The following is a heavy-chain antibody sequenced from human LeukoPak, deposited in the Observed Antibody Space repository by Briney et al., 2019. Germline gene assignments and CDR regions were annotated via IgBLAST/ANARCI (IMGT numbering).Heavy chain of an antibody. Sequence: PSETLSLTCAVSGGSISSSYWWSWVRQPPGEGREGIGYIYYSGSTNYNPSLKSRATISVDTSKNLFSLKLRSVTAADTAIYYCARSVVPAAANDHWGRGTLVTVSS. J-gene: IGHJ4*02. CDR2: IYYSGST. CDR1: GGSISSSYW. V-gene: IGHV4-4*02. D-gene: IGHD2-2*01. CDR3: ARSVVPAAANDH.